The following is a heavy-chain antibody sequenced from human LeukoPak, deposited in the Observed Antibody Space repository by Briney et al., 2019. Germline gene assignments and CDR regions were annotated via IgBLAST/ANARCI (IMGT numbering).Heavy chain of an antibody. V-gene: IGHV4-59*12. CDR1: GGSISSYY. CDR3: ARDRVADSVVVVLPDAFDI. CDR2: IYYSGST. J-gene: IGHJ3*02. D-gene: IGHD3-22*01. Sequence: PSETLSLTCTVSGGSISSYYWSWIRQPPGKGLEWIGYIYYSGSTNYNPSLKSRVTISVDTSKNQFSLKLSSVTAADTAVYYCARDRVADSVVVVLPDAFDIWGQGTRVTVSS.